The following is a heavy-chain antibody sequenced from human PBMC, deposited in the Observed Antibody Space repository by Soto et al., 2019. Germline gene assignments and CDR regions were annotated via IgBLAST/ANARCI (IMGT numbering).Heavy chain of an antibody. CDR3: AKDKTLSSSWPYYFDY. V-gene: IGHV3-23*01. Sequence: GGSLRLSCTASVFTFSSYVMSWVLQAPGKGLEWVSALSGSSANTYYADSVKGRFTISRDNSKNTLYLQMNSLRAEDTAFYYCAKDKTLSSSWPYYFDYWGQGTLVTVSS. J-gene: IGHJ4*01. D-gene: IGHD6-13*01. CDR2: LSGSSANT. CDR1: VFTFSSYV.